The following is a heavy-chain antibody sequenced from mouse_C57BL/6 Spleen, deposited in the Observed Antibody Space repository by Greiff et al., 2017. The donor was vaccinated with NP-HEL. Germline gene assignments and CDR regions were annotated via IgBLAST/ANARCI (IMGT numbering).Heavy chain of an antibody. CDR3: ARDSYYAMDY. CDR1: GFTFSSYA. V-gene: IGHV5-4*01. CDR2: ISDGGSYT. J-gene: IGHJ4*01. Sequence: EVQRVESGGGLVKPGGSLKLSCAASGFTFSSYAMSWVRQTPEKRLEWVATISDGGSYTYYPDNVKGRFTISRDNAKNNLYLQMSHLKSEDTAMYYCARDSYYAMDYWGLGTSVTVSS.